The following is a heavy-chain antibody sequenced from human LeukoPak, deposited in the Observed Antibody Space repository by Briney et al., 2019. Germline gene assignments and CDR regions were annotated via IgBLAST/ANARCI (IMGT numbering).Heavy chain of an antibody. Sequence: GGSLRLSCAASGFTFSSYSMNWVRQAPGKGLEWVSSISSSSSYTYYADSVKGRFTISRDNAKNSLYLQMNSLRAEDTAVYYCARDVGYGYQLLPDAFDIWGQGTMVTVSS. J-gene: IGHJ3*02. CDR2: ISSSSSYT. CDR3: ARDVGYGYQLLPDAFDI. V-gene: IGHV3-21*01. D-gene: IGHD2-2*01. CDR1: GFTFSSYS.